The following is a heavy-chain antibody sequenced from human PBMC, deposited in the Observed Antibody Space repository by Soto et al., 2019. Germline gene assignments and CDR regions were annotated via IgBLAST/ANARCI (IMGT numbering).Heavy chain of an antibody. CDR1: GGSFSRYH. Sequence: SETLSLTCAVYGGSFSRYHWSWIRQTPGKGLEWIGEINQLTTTNYNPSLKSRVIISLDTPKNQFSLKLSSVTAADTAVYYCARGYDTALAPIFWGQGILVTVSS. J-gene: IGHJ4*02. CDR2: INQLTTT. CDR3: ARGYDTALAPIF. D-gene: IGHD5-18*01. V-gene: IGHV4-34*01.